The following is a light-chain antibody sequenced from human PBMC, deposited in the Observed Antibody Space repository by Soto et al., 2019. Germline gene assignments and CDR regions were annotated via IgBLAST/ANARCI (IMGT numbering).Light chain of an antibody. V-gene: IGLV2-8*01. CDR2: EVS. Sequence: QSALTQPPSASGSPGQSVTISCTGTSSDVGGYNYVSWYQQHPGKAPKLMIYEVSKRPSGVHDRFSGSKSGNTASLTVSVLQAEDEAYYYCSSYAVSNILFGTGTKVTVL. CDR3: SSYAVSNIL. CDR1: SSDVGGYNY. J-gene: IGLJ1*01.